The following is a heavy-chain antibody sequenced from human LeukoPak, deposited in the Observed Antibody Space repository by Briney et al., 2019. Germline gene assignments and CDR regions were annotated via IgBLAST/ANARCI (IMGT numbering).Heavy chain of an antibody. J-gene: IGHJ4*02. V-gene: IGHV3-33*08. Sequence: GGSLRLSCVASGFTFNSYWMNWVRQAPGKGLEWVGVIWDDGSKTFYAESVKGRFTISRDNSNNTLYLQVSSLRAEDTAVYYCARDKWLVRDFDYWGQGTLVSVSS. CDR3: ARDKWLVRDFDY. CDR2: IWDDGSKT. CDR1: GFTFNSYW. D-gene: IGHD6-19*01.